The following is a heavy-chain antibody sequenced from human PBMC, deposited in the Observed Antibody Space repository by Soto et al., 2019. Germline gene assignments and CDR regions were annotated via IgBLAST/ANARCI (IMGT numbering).Heavy chain of an antibody. CDR2: IIPILGIA. J-gene: IGHJ4*02. Sequence: QVQLVQSGAEVKKPGSSVKVSCKASGGTFSSYTISWVRQAPGQGLEWMGRIIPILGIANYAQKFQGRXXIXAXXSTSTAYMALSSLRSEDTAVYYCARDPVATILLDYWGQGTLVTVSS. CDR3: ARDPVATILLDY. CDR1: GGTFSSYT. V-gene: IGHV1-69*08. D-gene: IGHD5-12*01.